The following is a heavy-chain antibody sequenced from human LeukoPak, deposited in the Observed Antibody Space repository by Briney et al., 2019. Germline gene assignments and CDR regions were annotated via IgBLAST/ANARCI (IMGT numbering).Heavy chain of an antibody. CDR3: TKSGAYPPNWFGP. V-gene: IGHV3-23*01. J-gene: IGHJ5*02. CDR2: MSGRGSSS. Sequence: PGGSLRLSCEVSGLSLGNYGMNWVRQAPGKGLEWVSAMSGRGSSSDYAYAVKGRFTISRDNSKNTVYLQMDSLRVDDTGIYYCTKSGAYPPNWFGPWGQGTLVTVSA. CDR1: GLSLGNYG. D-gene: IGHD7-27*01.